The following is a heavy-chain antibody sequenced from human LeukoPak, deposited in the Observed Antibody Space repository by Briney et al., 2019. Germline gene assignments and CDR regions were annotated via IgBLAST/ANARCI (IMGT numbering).Heavy chain of an antibody. D-gene: IGHD1-26*01. CDR2: IYHSGGT. V-gene: IGHV4-38-2*01. Sequence: SETLSLTCAVSGYSISSGYYWGWIRQPPGKGLEWIGSIYHSGGTYYNPSLKSRVTISVDTSKNQFSLKLSSVTAADTAVYYCASQVGATTFDYWGQGTLVTVS. CDR3: ASQVGATTFDY. CDR1: GYSISSGYY. J-gene: IGHJ4*02.